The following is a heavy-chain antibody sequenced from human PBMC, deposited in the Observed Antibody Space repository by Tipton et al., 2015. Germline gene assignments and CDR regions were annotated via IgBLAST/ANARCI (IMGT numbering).Heavy chain of an antibody. D-gene: IGHD2-15*01. CDR1: GDSFISNNW. J-gene: IGHJ4*02. V-gene: IGHV4-4*02. CDR2: ISDSGNT. Sequence: TLSLTCTVSGDSFISNNWWSWVRQAPGKGLEWVGEISDSGNTTYSPSLKSRVTISVDKSKNQFSLKLSSVTAADTAMYYCARDYGYCSGGSCYNPSYFDCWGQGTLVTVSS. CDR3: ARDYGYCSGGSCYNPSYFDC.